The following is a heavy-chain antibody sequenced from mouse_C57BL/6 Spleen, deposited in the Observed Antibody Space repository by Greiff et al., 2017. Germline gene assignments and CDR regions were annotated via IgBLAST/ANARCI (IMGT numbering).Heavy chain of an antibody. CDR2: ISYDGSN. CDR3: ARDSGYYGLDY. J-gene: IGHJ2*01. D-gene: IGHD1-1*01. V-gene: IGHV3-6*01. CDR1: GYSITSGYY. Sequence: EVQLQESGPGLVKPSQSLSLTCSVTGYSITSGYYWNWIRQFPGNKLEWMGYISYDGSNNYNPSLKNRISITRDTSKNQFFLKLNSVTTEDTATYYCARDSGYYGLDYWGQGTTLTVSS.